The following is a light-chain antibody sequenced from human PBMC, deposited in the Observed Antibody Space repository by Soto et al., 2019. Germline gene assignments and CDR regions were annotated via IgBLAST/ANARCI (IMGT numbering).Light chain of an antibody. CDR2: EVS. Sequence: QSALTQPASVSGSPGQSITISCTGTSSDVGGYNYVSWYQQHPGKAPKLMIYEVSNRPSGVSDRFSGSKSGNSASLTISGLQAEDEADYYCNSYTSSINLYVFGTGTKLTVL. CDR3: NSYTSSINLYV. CDR1: SSDVGGYNY. V-gene: IGLV2-14*01. J-gene: IGLJ1*01.